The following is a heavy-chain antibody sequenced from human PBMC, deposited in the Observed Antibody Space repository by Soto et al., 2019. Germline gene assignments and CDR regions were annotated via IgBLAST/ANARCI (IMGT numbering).Heavy chain of an antibody. V-gene: IGHV4-31*01. CDR2: IYYRGNT. CDR1: HGSVSSDPFY. CDR3: ARTRSFTLGFYYDGMDV. J-gene: IGHJ6*02. D-gene: IGHD6-6*01. Sequence: SETLSLTCTVSHGSVSSDPFYWTWIRQHPGKGLEWIGYIYYRGNTYYRPSFQGQVTISADKSLRTAYLQWTSLKASDTALYYCARTRSFTLGFYYDGMDVWGQGTTVTVSS.